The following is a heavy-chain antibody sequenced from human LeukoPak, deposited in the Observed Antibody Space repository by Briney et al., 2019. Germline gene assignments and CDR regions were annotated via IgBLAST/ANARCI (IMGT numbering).Heavy chain of an antibody. CDR2: FDPEDGET. J-gene: IGHJ4*02. CDR1: GYTLTDLS. Sequence: GASVKVSCKVSGYTLTDLSMHWVRQAPGKGLEWMGGFDPEDGETIYAQKFQGRVTMTEDTSTDTAYMELSSLRSEDTAVYYCVPYGSGSYPLDYWGQGTLVTVSS. CDR3: VPYGSGSYPLDY. D-gene: IGHD3-10*01. V-gene: IGHV1-24*01.